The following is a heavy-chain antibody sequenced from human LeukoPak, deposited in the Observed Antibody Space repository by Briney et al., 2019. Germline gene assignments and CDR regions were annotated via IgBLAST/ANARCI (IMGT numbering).Heavy chain of an antibody. D-gene: IGHD2-2*01. J-gene: IGHJ4*02. V-gene: IGHV7-4-1*02. CDR2: INTNTGNP. CDR1: GYTLTSDG. CDR3: ARALPGCYSTNCYGLDY. Sequence: ASVKVSCKASGYTLTSDGMNWVRQAPGQGLEWMGWINTNTGNPTYAQGFTERFVFSLDTSVNTAYLQISSLKAEDTAVYYCARALPGCYSTNCYGLDYWGQGTLVTVSS.